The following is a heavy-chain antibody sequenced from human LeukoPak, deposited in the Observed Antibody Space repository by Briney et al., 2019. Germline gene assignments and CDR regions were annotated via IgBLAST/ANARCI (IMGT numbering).Heavy chain of an antibody. V-gene: IGHV3-74*01. Sequence: GGSLRLSCAASGLTFSASWMHWVRQGLGEGMVWVSRISSVGGTTTYAFSVKGRFTISRDNAKNTLYLQMNSLRAEDTAVYYCASVVGSGRSIDLWGQGTLVTVSS. CDR1: GLTFSASW. D-gene: IGHD3-10*01. CDR3: ASVVGSGRSIDL. J-gene: IGHJ4*02. CDR2: ISSVGGTT.